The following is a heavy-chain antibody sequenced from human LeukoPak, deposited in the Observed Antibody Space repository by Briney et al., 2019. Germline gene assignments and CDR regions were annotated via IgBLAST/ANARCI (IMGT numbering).Heavy chain of an antibody. CDR3: ARDSGYYDSSGYDIPRFDP. D-gene: IGHD3-22*01. CDR1: GGTFSSYA. J-gene: IGHJ5*02. CDR2: IIPILDIA. Sequence: GASVKVSCKASGGTFSSYAISWVRQAPGQGLEWMGRIIPILDIANYAQKSQGRVTITADKSTSTAYMELSSLRSEDTAVYYCARDSGYYDSSGYDIPRFDPWGQGTLVTVSS. V-gene: IGHV1-69*04.